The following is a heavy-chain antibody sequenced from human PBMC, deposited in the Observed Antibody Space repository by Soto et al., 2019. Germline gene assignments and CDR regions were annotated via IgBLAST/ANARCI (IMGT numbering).Heavy chain of an antibody. D-gene: IGHD2-15*01. CDR2: VRNKANSYTT. CDR3: VRNLASGGTYYFDY. Sequence: EVQLVESGGGLVEPGGSLRLSCAASGFTFSDHYMDWVRQAPGKGLEWIGRVRNKANSYTTEYAASARGRFTVSRDDSKNSLYRQMNSLKTEDTAMYYCVRNLASGGTYYFDYWGQGTLVTVSS. J-gene: IGHJ4*02. V-gene: IGHV3-72*01. CDR1: GFTFSDHY.